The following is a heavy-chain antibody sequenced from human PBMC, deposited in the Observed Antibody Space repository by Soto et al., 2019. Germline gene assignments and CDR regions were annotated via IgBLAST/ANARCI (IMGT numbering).Heavy chain of an antibody. CDR2: ISAYNGNT. CDR3: ARMYSSSWFFPAWFDP. Sequence: VSCKASGYTFTSYGISWVRQAPGQGLEWMGWISAYNGNTNYAQKLQGRVTMTTDTSTSTAYMELRSLRSDDTAVYYCARMYSSSWFFPAWFDPWGQGTLVTVSS. J-gene: IGHJ5*02. D-gene: IGHD6-13*01. V-gene: IGHV1-18*01. CDR1: GYTFTSYG.